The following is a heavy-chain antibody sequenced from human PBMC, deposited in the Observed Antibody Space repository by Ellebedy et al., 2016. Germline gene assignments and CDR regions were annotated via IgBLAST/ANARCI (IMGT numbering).Heavy chain of an antibody. V-gene: IGHV4-59*01. J-gene: IGHJ4*02. D-gene: IGHD3-9*01. CDR3: ARGSFNILTGYYIGE. CDR2: IYYSGST. CDR1: GGSISSYY. Sequence: SETLSLXCTVSGGSISSYYWSWIRQPPGKGLEWIGYIYYSGSTNYNPSLKSRVTISLDTSKNQFSLKLSSVTAADTAVYHCARGSFNILTGYYIGEWGQGTLVTVSS.